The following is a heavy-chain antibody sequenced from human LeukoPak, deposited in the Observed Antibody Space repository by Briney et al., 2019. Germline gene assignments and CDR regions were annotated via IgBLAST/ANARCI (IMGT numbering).Heavy chain of an antibody. CDR3: GRVRTGNTGSPEYFED. CDR2: LLYSGNT. J-gene: IGHJ1*01. D-gene: IGHD5-12*01. V-gene: IGHV4-59*01. Sequence: ASETLSLTCTVSGGSISSYYWSWIRQPPGKGLEWIGYLLYSGNTNSNPSLKSRVTISTDTSKNQFSLRLKSVTAADTAVYFCGRVRTGNTGSPEYFEDWGQGTLVTVSS. CDR1: GGSISSYY.